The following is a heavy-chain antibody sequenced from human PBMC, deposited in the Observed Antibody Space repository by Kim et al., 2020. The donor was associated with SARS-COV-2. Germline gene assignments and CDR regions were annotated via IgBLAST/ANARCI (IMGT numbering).Heavy chain of an antibody. CDR3: ARRTCSGGSCYDNYYYYGMDV. V-gene: IGHV3-21*01. Sequence: GGSLRLSCAASGFTFSSYSMNWVRQAPGKGLEWVSSISSSSSYIYYADSVKGRFTISRDNAKNSLYLQMNSLRAEDTAVYYCARRTCSGGSCYDNYYYYGMDVWGQGTTVTVSS. D-gene: IGHD2-15*01. CDR1: GFTFSSYS. CDR2: ISSSSSYI. J-gene: IGHJ6*02.